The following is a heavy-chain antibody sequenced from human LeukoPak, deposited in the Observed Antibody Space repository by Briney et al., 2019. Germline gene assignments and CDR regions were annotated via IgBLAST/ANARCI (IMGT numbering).Heavy chain of an antibody. CDR1: GYTFTSYG. D-gene: IGHD5-24*01. J-gene: IGHJ4*02. CDR2: ISAYNGNT. V-gene: IGHV1-18*01. Sequence: ASVKASCKASGYTFTSYGISWVRQAPGQGLEWMGWISAYNGNTNYAQKLQGRVTMTTDTSTSTAYMELRSLRSDDTAVYYCARDSWDGFYRGYFDYWGQGTLVTVSS. CDR3: ARDSWDGFYRGYFDY.